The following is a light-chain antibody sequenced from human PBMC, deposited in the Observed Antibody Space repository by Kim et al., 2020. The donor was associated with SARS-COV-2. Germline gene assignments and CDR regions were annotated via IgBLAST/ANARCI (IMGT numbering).Light chain of an antibody. Sequence: EIVMTQSPATLSVSPGERATLSCRASQSVSNNLAWYQHKPGQPPRLLIYCASTRATGVPARFSGSGSGTDFTLTVSSLQSEDFAVYYCHQYNDWPPGDTFGQGTKLEI. CDR2: CAS. CDR3: HQYNDWPPGDT. V-gene: IGKV3-15*01. J-gene: IGKJ2*01. CDR1: QSVSNN.